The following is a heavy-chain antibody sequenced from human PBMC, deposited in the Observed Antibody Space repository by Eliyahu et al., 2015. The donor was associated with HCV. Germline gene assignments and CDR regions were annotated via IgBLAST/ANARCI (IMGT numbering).Heavy chain of an antibody. Sequence: QVHLLESGGGVVQPGGSLRISCXGSGXPFGENGMHWVRQAPGKGVGGVAVIWHDGSDRYYADSVKGRFTISRDNSKNTLYLQMNNLRVDDTAIYACARNGRSGYHEMLDFWGQGTLVTVSS. J-gene: IGHJ4*02. CDR1: GXPFGENG. V-gene: IGHV3-33*01. CDR3: ARNGRSGYHEMLDF. D-gene: IGHD3-3*01. CDR2: IWHDGSDR.